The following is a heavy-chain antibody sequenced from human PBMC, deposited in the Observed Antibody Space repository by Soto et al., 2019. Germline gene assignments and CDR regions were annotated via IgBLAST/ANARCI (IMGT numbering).Heavy chain of an antibody. CDR3: ARQYYDFWSEVVQAAPTVTAFDI. J-gene: IGHJ3*02. Sequence: ASVKVSCKASGYTFTSYAMHWVRQAPGQRLEWMGWINAGNGNTKYSQKFQGRVTITRDTSASTAYMELSSLRSEDTAVYYCARQYYDFWSEVVQAAPTVTAFDIWGQGKMVTVS. CDR1: GYTFTSYA. CDR2: INAGNGNT. V-gene: IGHV1-3*01. D-gene: IGHD3-3*01.